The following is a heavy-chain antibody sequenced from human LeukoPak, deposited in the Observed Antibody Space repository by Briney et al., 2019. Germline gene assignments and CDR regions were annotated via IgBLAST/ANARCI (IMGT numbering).Heavy chain of an antibody. J-gene: IGHJ4*02. CDR3: ANYYSISYDIDY. V-gene: IGHV4-39*01. D-gene: IGHD6-6*01. Sequence: SETLSLTCTVSGGSISSSSYYWGWIRQPPGKGLEWIGSIYYSGSTYYNPSLKSRVTISVDTSKNQFSLKLSSVTAADTAVYYCANYYSISYDIDYWGQGTLVTVSS. CDR2: IYYSGST. CDR1: GGSISSSSYY.